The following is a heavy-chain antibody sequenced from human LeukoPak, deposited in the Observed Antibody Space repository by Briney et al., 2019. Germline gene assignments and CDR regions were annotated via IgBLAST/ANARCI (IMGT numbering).Heavy chain of an antibody. CDR3: AKRRSGFYYYYYYMDV. CDR2: INHSGST. Sequence: PSEPLSLPFAVYGGSFSGYYWSWIRQPPGKGLEWIGEINHSGSTNYNPSLKSRVTISVDTSKNQFSLKLSSVTAADTAVYYCAKRRSGFYYYYYYMDVWGKGTTVTVSS. CDR1: GGSFSGYY. J-gene: IGHJ6*03. D-gene: IGHD3-10*01. V-gene: IGHV4-34*01.